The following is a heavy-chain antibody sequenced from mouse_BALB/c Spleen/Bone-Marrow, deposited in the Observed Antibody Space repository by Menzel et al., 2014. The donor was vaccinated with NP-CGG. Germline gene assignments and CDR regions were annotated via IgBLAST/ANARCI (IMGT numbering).Heavy chain of an antibody. Sequence: EVKLVESGGGLVQTGGSLKLSCAASGFDFSRYWVTRVRPAPGKGLEWIGEINPDSSTINYTPSLKDKFIISRDNAKNTLYLQMSKVRSEDTALYYCAKNYYYGYVAYWGQGTLVTVSA. CDR3: AKNYYYGYVAY. D-gene: IGHD1-2*01. CDR1: GFDFSRYW. V-gene: IGHV4-1*02. CDR2: INPDSSTI. J-gene: IGHJ3*01.